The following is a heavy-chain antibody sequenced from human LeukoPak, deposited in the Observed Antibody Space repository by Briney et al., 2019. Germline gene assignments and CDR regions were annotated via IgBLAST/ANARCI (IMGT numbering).Heavy chain of an antibody. Sequence: GGSLRLSCAASGFTFSDYYMSWIRLAPGKGLEWVSYISSSSSYTNYADSVKGRFTISRDNAKNSLYLQMNSLRAEDTAVYYCAREEMATPHDAFDIWGQGTMVTVSS. CDR3: AREEMATPHDAFDI. J-gene: IGHJ3*02. V-gene: IGHV3-11*05. CDR2: ISSSSSYT. CDR1: GFTFSDYY. D-gene: IGHD5-24*01.